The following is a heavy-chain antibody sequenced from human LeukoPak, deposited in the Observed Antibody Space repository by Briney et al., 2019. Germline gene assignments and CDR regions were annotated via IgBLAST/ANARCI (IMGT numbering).Heavy chain of an antibody. J-gene: IGHJ6*04. CDR3: AELGITMIGGV. D-gene: IGHD3-10*02. CDR1: GFTFSSYE. CDR2: ISSSGSTI. Sequence: GGSLRLSCADSGFTFSSYEMNWVRQAPGKGLEWVSYISSSGSTIYYADSVKGRFTISRDNAKNSLCLQMNSLRAEDTAVYYCAELGITMIGGVWGKGTTVTISS. V-gene: IGHV3-48*03.